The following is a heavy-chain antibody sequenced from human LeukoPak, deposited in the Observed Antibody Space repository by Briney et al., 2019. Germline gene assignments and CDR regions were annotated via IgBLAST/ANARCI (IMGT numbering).Heavy chain of an antibody. V-gene: IGHV5-51*01. CDR1: GYSFTSYW. CDR2: IYHGDSDT. J-gene: IGHJ6*03. D-gene: IGHD3-3*01. Sequence: GESLKISCKGSGYSFTSYWIGWGRQMPGKGLEWMGIIYHGDSDTRYSTSFQCQVTISADTSISTAYLQWSSLKASDTAMYYCARLGNDFWSGYYPPDKKSYYYMDVWAKGTTVTVSS. CDR3: ARLGNDFWSGYYPPDKKSYYYMDV.